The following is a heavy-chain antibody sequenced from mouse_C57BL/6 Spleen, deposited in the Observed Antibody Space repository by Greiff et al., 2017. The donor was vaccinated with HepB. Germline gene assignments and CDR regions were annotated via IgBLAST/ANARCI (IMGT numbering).Heavy chain of an antibody. CDR2: IRNKANGYTT. J-gene: IGHJ3*01. CDR3: ARWGRPWFAY. Sequence: EVQVVESGGGLVQPGGSLSLSCAASGFTFTDYYMSWVRQPPGKALEWLGFIRNKANGYTTEYSASVKGRFTISRDNSQSILYLQMNALRAEDSATYYCARWGRPWFAYWGQGTLVTVSA. V-gene: IGHV7-3*01. CDR1: GFTFTDYY.